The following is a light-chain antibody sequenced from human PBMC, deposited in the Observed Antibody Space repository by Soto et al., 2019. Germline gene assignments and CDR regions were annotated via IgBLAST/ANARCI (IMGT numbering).Light chain of an antibody. V-gene: IGLV1-40*01. J-gene: IGLJ2*01. CDR1: SSNIGAGYD. Sequence: QSVLTQPPSVSGAPGQRVTISCTGSSSNIGAGYDVHWYQQLPGTAPKLLIYANNNRPSGVPDRFSGSKSGTSASLAITGLQAEDEADYYSQSYDSSLSGHVVFGGGTKVTVL. CDR3: QSYDSSLSGHVV. CDR2: ANN.